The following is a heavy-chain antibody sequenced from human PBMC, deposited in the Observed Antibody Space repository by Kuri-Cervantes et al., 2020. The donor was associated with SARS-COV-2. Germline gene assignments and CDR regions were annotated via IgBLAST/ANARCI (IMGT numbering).Heavy chain of an antibody. D-gene: IGHD2-15*01. Sequence: SQTLSLTCAVSGGSISSGGYSWSWIRQPPGKGLEWIGEINHSGSTNYNPSLKSRVTISVDTSKNQFSLKLSSVTAADTAVYYCARVYCSGGSCYSDYWGQGTLVTVSS. CDR2: INHSGST. CDR3: ARVYCSGGSCYSDY. V-gene: IGHV4-30-2*01. J-gene: IGHJ4*02. CDR1: GGSISSGGYS.